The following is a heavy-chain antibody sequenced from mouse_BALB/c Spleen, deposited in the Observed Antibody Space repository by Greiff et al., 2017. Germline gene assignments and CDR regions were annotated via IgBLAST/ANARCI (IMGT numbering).Heavy chain of an antibody. CDR1: GFTFSSYA. Sequence: DVMLVESGGGLVKPGGSLKLSCAASGFTFSSYAMSWVRQTPEKRLEWVASISSGGSTYYPDSVKGRFTISRDNARNILYLQMSSLRSEDTAMYYCAREGGLLRRGFAYWGQGTLVTVSA. D-gene: IGHD1-2*01. V-gene: IGHV5-6-5*01. CDR3: AREGGLLRRGFAY. J-gene: IGHJ3*01. CDR2: ISSGGST.